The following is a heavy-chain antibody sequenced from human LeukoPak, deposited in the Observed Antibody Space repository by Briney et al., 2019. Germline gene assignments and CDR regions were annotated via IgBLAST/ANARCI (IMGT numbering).Heavy chain of an antibody. D-gene: IGHD3-22*01. Sequence: GRSLRLSCAASGCTFSSYGMHWVRQAPGKGLEWGAGIWYDGSNKYYADSVKGRFTISRDNSENTLYLQMNSLRAEDTAVYYCARDPGNSSGYYFDYWGQGALVTVSS. CDR1: GCTFSSYG. J-gene: IGHJ4*02. CDR3: ARDPGNSSGYYFDY. V-gene: IGHV3-33*01. CDR2: IWYDGSNK.